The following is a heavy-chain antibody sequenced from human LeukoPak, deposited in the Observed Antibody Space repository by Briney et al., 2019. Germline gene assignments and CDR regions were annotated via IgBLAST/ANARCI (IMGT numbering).Heavy chain of an antibody. Sequence: ASVKVSCKASGYTFTGYYMHWVRQAPGQGLEWMGWINPNSGGTNYAQKFQGRVTMTRDTSIRPAYMEVSRLRSDDTAVYYCARSPDILTGENFDYWGQGTLVTVSS. J-gene: IGHJ4*02. V-gene: IGHV1-2*02. CDR3: ARSPDILTGENFDY. D-gene: IGHD3-9*01. CDR2: INPNSGGT. CDR1: GYTFTGYY.